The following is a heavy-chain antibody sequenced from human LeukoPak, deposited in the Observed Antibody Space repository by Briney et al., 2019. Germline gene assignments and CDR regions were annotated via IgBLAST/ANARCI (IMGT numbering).Heavy chain of an antibody. Sequence: SETLSLTCTVSGGSISSSSYYWGWIRQPPGKGLEWIGSIYYSGSTYYNPSLKSRVTISVDTSKNQFSLKLSSVTAADTAVYYCARVKLSATVTTRGYFDYWGQGTLVTVSS. CDR3: ARVKLSATVTTRGYFDY. CDR2: IYYSGST. D-gene: IGHD4-17*01. V-gene: IGHV4-39*01. J-gene: IGHJ4*02. CDR1: GGSISSSSYY.